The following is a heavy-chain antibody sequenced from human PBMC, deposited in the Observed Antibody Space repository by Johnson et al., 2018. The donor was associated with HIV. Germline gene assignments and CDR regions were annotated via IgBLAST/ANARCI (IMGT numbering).Heavy chain of an antibody. D-gene: IGHD2-15*01. CDR3: ARARWYLGGGSCCAFDI. Sequence: VQLVESGGGLVQPGGSLRLSCAASGFTFSNYAMSWVRQAPGKGLEWVSSISGSGGSKYYADSVKGRFTISRDNSKNTLYLQMNSLRAEDTAVYYCARARWYLGGGSCCAFDIWGQGTMVTVSS. CDR2: ISGSGGSK. CDR1: GFTFSNYA. J-gene: IGHJ3*02. V-gene: IGHV3-23*04.